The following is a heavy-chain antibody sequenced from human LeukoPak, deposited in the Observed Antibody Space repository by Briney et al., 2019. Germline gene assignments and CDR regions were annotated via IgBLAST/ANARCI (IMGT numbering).Heavy chain of an antibody. CDR2: ISDSGGST. D-gene: IGHD1-14*01. J-gene: IGHJ4*02. CDR1: GFTFSSYA. V-gene: IGHV3-23*01. Sequence: SGGSLRLSCAASGFTFSSYALSWVRQAPGKGLEWVSGISDSGGSTYYADSVKGRFTISRDNAKNSLYLQMNSLRDEDTAVYYCANPDLTRAEWGQGTLVTVSS. CDR3: ANPDLTRAE.